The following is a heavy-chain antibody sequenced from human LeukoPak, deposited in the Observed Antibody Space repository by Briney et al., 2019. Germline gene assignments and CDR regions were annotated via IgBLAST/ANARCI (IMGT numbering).Heavy chain of an antibody. V-gene: IGHV3-74*01. D-gene: IGHD3-10*01. CDR1: GFTFSSYW. CDR3: ARGGWFGELVRRFGYYYYYMDV. CDR2: INSDGSST. Sequence: GGSLRLSCAASGFTFSSYWMSWVRQAPGKGLVWVSRINSDGSSTSYADSVKGRFTISRDNAKNTLYLQMNSLRAEDTAVYYCARGGWFGELVRRFGYYYYYMDVWGKGTTVTVSS. J-gene: IGHJ6*03.